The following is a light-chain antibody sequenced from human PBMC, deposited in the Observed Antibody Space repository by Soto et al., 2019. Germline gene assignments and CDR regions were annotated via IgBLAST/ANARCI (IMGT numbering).Light chain of an antibody. V-gene: IGLV2-8*01. CDR2: EVT. CDR3: SSYAGSNNWV. J-gene: IGLJ3*02. Sequence: QSVLTQPPSASGSPGQSVTISCTGTKSDVGGYNYVSWYQLHPGKAPKIMIFEVTKRPSGVPDRFSGSKSGNTASLTVSGLQAEDEADYYCSSYAGSNNWVFGGGTKLTVL. CDR1: KSDVGGYNY.